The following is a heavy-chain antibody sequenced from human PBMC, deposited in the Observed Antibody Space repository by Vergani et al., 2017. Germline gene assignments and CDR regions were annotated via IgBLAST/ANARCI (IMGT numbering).Heavy chain of an antibody. CDR2: IIPIFGTT. CDR1: GGTFSSNS. D-gene: IGHD3-22*01. CDR3: ARSSGYYSYYFDF. V-gene: IGHV1-69*18. J-gene: IGHJ4*02. Sequence: QVQLVQSGAEVKKPGSSVKVSCKASGGTFSSNSISWVRQAPGQGLEWMGRIIPIFGTTSYAQKFQGRVTILADESTSTDYMELSSLRSEDTAVYYCARSSGYYSYYFDFWGQGTLVTVSS.